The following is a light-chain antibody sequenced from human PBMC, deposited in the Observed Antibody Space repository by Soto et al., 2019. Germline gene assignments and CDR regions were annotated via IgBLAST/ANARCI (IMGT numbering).Light chain of an antibody. CDR3: SSYTSSGTEV. J-gene: IGLJ2*01. CDR1: SSDVGGYDY. V-gene: IGLV2-14*01. CDR2: DVS. Sequence: QSALTQPASVSGSPGQSITISCTGTSSDVGGYDYVSWYQQHPGKAPKLMIYDVSNRPSGVSNRFSGSKSGNTASLTISGHQDDDEADYYCSSYTSSGTEVFGGGTKLTVL.